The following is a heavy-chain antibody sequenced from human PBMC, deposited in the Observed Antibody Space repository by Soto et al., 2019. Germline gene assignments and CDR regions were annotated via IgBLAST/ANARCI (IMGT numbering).Heavy chain of an antibody. D-gene: IGHD2-15*01. Sequence: LRLSCAASGFTFSSYSMDWVRQAPGKGLEWVSYISSSSSTIYYADSVKGRFTISRDNAKNSLYLQMNSLRDEDTAVYYCARGYCSGGSCYSFLHYYGTDVWGQGTTVTVYS. CDR3: ARGYCSGGSCYSFLHYYGTDV. CDR2: ISSSSSTI. V-gene: IGHV3-48*02. CDR1: GFTFSSYS. J-gene: IGHJ6*02.